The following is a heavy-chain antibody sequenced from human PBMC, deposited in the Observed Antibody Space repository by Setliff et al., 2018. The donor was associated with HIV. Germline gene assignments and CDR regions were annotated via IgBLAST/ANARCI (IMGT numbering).Heavy chain of an antibody. CDR3: ARDRFDTVFGVVAYYFYYMDV. CDR2: IYTSGST. Sequence: SETLSLTCTVSGGSISSGSYYWGWIRQPAGKGLEWIGHIYTSGSTNYNPSLKSRVTISVDTSKNQFSLKPSSATAADTAVYYCARDRFDTVFGVVAYYFYYMDVWGKGTTVTVSS. V-gene: IGHV4-61*09. D-gene: IGHD3-3*01. J-gene: IGHJ6*03. CDR1: GGSISSGSYY.